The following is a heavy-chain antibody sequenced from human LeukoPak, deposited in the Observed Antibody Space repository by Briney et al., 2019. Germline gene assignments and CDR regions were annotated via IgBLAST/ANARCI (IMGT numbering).Heavy chain of an antibody. Sequence: SETLSLTCAVYGGSFSGYYWGWIRQPPGKGLEWIGEINHSGSTNYNPSLKSRVTISVDTSKNQFSLKLSSVTAADTAVYYCAREQGDYDFWSGYPPYYYYYGMDVWGQGTTVTVSS. D-gene: IGHD3-3*01. V-gene: IGHV4-34*01. CDR2: INHSGST. CDR3: AREQGDYDFWSGYPPYYYYYGMDV. CDR1: GGSFSGYY. J-gene: IGHJ6*02.